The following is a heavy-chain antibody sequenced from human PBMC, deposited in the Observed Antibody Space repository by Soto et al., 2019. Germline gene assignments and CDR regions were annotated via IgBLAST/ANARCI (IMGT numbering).Heavy chain of an antibody. V-gene: IGHV4-34*01. CDR3: ARGGYDNNWFDP. CDR2: INHSGST. J-gene: IGHJ5*02. CDR1: GGSFSGYY. D-gene: IGHD5-12*01. Sequence: QVQLQQWGAGLLKPSETLSLTCAVYGGSFSGYYWSWIRQPPGKGLEWIGEINHSGSTNYNPSLKRRVTISVDTSKNQFSLKRSSGTAADTAVYYCARGGYDNNWFDPWGQGTLVTVSS.